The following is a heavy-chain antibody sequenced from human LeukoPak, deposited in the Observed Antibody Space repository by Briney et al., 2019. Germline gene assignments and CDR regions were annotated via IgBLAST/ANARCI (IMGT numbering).Heavy chain of an antibody. CDR2: IYTSGST. D-gene: IGHD2-2*01. J-gene: IGHJ3*02. CDR1: GYSISSGYY. V-gene: IGHV4-4*07. Sequence: SETLSLTCTVSGYSISSGYYWGWIRQSAGKGLEWIGRIYTSGSTPDYSPSLKSRVTMSIDTSKNQFSLQLSSVTAADTAVYYCATSPPVVPAAITAFDIWGQGTMVTVSS. CDR3: ATSPPVVPAAITAFDI.